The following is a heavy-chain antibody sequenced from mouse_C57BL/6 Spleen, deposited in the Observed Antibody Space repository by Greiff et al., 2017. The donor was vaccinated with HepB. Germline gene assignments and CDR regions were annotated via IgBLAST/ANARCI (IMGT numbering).Heavy chain of an antibody. Sequence: EVQLVESEGGLVQPGSSMKLSCTASGFTFSDYYMAWVRQVPEKGLEWVANINYDGSSTYYLDSLKSRFIISRDNAKNILYLQMSSLKSEDTATDYGDRGLHYYGSSCGYFDVWGTGTTVTVSS. CDR2: INYDGSST. V-gene: IGHV5-16*01. J-gene: IGHJ1*03. CDR3: DRGLHYYGSSCGYFDV. D-gene: IGHD1-1*01. CDR1: GFTFSDYY.